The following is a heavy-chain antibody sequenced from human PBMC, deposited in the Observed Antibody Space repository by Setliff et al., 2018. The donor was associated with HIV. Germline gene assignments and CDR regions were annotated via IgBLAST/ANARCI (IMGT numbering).Heavy chain of an antibody. D-gene: IGHD3-10*01. CDR1: GASVNSDDYY. CDR2: IYYSGDT. Sequence: SETLSLTCTVSGASVNSDDYYWSWIRQTPGKGLEWIGYIYYSGDTYYNATLQSRATILLDTSKNQFFLTLTSETAADTTVYFCARVPFGSGSYYFDFWGQGTLVTV. V-gene: IGHV4-30-4*01. J-gene: IGHJ4*02. CDR3: ARVPFGSGSYYFDF.